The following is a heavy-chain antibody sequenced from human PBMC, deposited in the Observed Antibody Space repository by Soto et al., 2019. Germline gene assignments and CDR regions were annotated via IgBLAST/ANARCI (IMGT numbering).Heavy chain of an antibody. CDR2: INHSGST. Sequence: QVQLQQWGAGLLKPSETLSLTCAVYGGSFSGYYWSWIRQPPGKGLEWIGEINHSGSTNYNPSLTSRVTISVDTSKNQFSLKLSSVTAADTAVYYCARLLARIAVAGTHYDYWGQGTLVTVAS. V-gene: IGHV4-34*01. CDR3: ARLLARIAVAGTHYDY. CDR1: GGSFSGYY. D-gene: IGHD6-19*01. J-gene: IGHJ4*02.